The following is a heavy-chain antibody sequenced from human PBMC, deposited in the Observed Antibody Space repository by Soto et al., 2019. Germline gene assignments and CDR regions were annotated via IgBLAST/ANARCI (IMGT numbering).Heavy chain of an antibody. D-gene: IGHD1-1*01. V-gene: IGHV4-4*02. CDR2: IYHTEST. CDR3: ARRSRSWFDA. CDR1: GGSMSSNNW. Sequence: QVQLQESGPGLVKPSGTLSLTCGVSVSGGSMSSNNWWSWVRQSPGKGPEWIGEIYHTESTHYNPSLKSRVTILIDKSKNQFSLKLSSVTAADTAVYYFARRSRSWFDAWGPGTLVTVSS. J-gene: IGHJ5*02.